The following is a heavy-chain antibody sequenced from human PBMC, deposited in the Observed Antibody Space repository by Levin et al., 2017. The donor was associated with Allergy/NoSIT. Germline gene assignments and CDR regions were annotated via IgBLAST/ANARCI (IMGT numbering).Heavy chain of an antibody. J-gene: IGHJ3*02. CDR3: AREHPTRDGYNAAGSAFDI. Sequence: KISCKASGGTFSSYAISWVRQAPGQGLEWMGGIIPIFGTANYAQKFQGRVTITADESTSTAYMELSSLRSEDTAVYYCAREHPTRDGYNAAGSAFDIWGQGTMVTVSS. D-gene: IGHD5-24*01. CDR2: IIPIFGTA. V-gene: IGHV1-69*01. CDR1: GGTFSSYA.